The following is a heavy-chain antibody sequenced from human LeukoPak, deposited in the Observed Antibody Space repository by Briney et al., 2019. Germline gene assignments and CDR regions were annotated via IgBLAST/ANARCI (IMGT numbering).Heavy chain of an antibody. D-gene: IGHD6-19*01. V-gene: IGHV4-4*02. CDR1: RDSISSNEW. J-gene: IGHJ4*02. CDR3: ARDLAVVGTNYFDF. CDR2: VLHSGST. Sequence: SGSLSLTCSLSRDSISSNEWWSWVRQPPGKGLEGIGEVLHSGSTNYNPSLKSRVTISIDKSKNQFSLEVTSVTAADTAIYYCARDLAVVGTNYFDFWGQGVLVTVSS.